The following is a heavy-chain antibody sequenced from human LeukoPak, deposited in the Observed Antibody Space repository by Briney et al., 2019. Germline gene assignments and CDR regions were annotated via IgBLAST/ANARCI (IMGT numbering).Heavy chain of an antibody. CDR1: GFPFSNFA. CDR3: AKFEGALLGNYYMDV. Sequence: GGSLRLSCAAFGFPFSNFAMSWVRQAPGKGLEWVSTISGGGDNTYFADSVKGRFTISRDNSKNTLFLQMVSLRAEDTAVYYCAKFEGALLGNYYMDVWGKGTTVTVSS. J-gene: IGHJ6*03. CDR2: ISGGGDNT. V-gene: IGHV3-23*01.